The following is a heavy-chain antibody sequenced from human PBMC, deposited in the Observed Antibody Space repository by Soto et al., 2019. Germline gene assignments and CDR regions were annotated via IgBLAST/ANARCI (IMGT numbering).Heavy chain of an antibody. Sequence: GGSLRLSCAASGFTFSSYGMNWVRQAPGKGLEWVSSISSSSSYIYYADSVKGRFTISRDNAKNSLYLQMNSLRAEDTAVYYRARGPTLGEFFDYWGQGTLVTVSS. J-gene: IGHJ4*02. V-gene: IGHV3-21*01. CDR2: ISSSSSYI. CDR1: GFTFSSYG. CDR3: ARGPTLGEFFDY. D-gene: IGHD3-10*01.